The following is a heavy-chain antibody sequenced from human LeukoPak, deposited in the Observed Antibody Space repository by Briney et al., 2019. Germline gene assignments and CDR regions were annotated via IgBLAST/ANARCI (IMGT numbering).Heavy chain of an antibody. CDR3: ARVPNIVGGSGMDV. CDR2: ISSSSTSI. Sequence: GGSLRLSCAASGFTFSSYSMNWVRQAPGKGLGWVSSISSSSTSIYYADPVKGRFTISRDNAKNSLYLQMNSLRAEDTAVYYCARVPNIVGGSGMDVWGKGTTVTVSS. J-gene: IGHJ6*04. CDR1: GFTFSSYS. V-gene: IGHV3-21*01. D-gene: IGHD2-15*01.